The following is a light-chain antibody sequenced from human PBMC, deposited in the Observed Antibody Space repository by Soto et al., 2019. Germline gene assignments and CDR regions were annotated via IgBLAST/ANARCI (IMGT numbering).Light chain of an antibody. CDR1: SADVGTSNF. V-gene: IGLV2-14*03. CDR2: DVA. Sequence: QSALTQPASVSGSPGQSITISCTGISADVGTSNFVSWYQHHPGKAPRLILYDVANRPSGVSNRFSGSKSGDTASLTISGLQADDEADYYCSSYTRGPLSVFGTGTKVTVL. J-gene: IGLJ1*01. CDR3: SSYTRGPLSV.